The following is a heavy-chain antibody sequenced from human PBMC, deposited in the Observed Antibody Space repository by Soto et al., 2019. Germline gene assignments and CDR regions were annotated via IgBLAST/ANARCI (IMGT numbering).Heavy chain of an antibody. V-gene: IGHV1-18*01. J-gene: IGHJ5*02. CDR3: ARVGVERYCSSTSCHLYNWFDP. Sequence: QVQLVQSGAEVKKPGASVKVSCKASGYTFTSYGISWVRQAPGQGLEWMGWISAYNGNTNYAQKLQGRVTMTTDTSTSTAHMELRSLRSDDTAVYYCARVGVERYCSSTSCHLYNWFDPWGQGTLVTVSS. CDR2: ISAYNGNT. D-gene: IGHD2-2*01. CDR1: GYTFTSYG.